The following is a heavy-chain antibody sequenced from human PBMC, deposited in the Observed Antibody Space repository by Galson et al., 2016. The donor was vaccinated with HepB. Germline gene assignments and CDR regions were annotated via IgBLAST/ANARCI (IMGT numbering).Heavy chain of an antibody. V-gene: IGHV1-46*01. D-gene: IGHD3-10*01. CDR3: ARYYGSGSSRYFDY. Sequence: SVKVSCKASGFTFTNYFLHWVRQAPGQGLEWMGVIHPGGGSTSSAQKFQGRVIMTRDTSTNTLYMEMGSLRSEDTAVYYCARYYGSGSSRYFDYWGQGTLVTVSS. CDR1: GFTFTNYF. J-gene: IGHJ4*02. CDR2: IHPGGGST.